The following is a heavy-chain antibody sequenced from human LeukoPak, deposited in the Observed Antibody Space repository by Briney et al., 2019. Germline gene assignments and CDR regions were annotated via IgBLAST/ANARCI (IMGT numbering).Heavy chain of an antibody. J-gene: IGHJ4*02. CDR1: GGTFSSYA. CDR2: IIPIFCTA. D-gene: IGHD3-9*01. Sequence: SVKVSCKASGGTFSSYAISWVRQAPGHGLEWMGGIIPIFCTANYAQKFQGRVTITADESTSTAYMELSSLRSEDTAVYYSARVRVLRYFDWTSPIGPLDYWGQGTLVTVSS. CDR3: ARVRVLRYFDWTSPIGPLDY. V-gene: IGHV1-69*13.